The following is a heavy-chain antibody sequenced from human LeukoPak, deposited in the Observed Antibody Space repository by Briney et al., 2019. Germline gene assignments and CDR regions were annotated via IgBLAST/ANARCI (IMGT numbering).Heavy chain of an antibody. CDR1: GFTFSSYA. CDR2: IGGSGDST. CDR3: AKDIYYGSGSYYLAPFDY. D-gene: IGHD3-10*01. Sequence: PGGSLRLSCAASGFTFSSYAMSWVRQAPGKGLEWVSAIGGSGDSTYYADSVKGRFTISRDNSKNTLYLQMNSLRAEDTAVYYCAKDIYYGSGSYYLAPFDYWGQGTLVTVSS. J-gene: IGHJ4*02. V-gene: IGHV3-23*01.